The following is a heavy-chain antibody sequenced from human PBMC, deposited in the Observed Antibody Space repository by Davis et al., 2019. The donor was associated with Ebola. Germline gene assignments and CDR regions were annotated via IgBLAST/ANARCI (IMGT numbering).Heavy chain of an antibody. D-gene: IGHD6-13*01. CDR1: GGSISSGGYY. CDR2: IYYSGST. Sequence: SETLSLTCTVSGGSISSGGYYWSWIRQHPGKGLEWIGYIYYSGSTYYNPSLKSRVTISVDTSKNQFSLKLSSVTAADTAVYYCAGIAAAGTLIYYYNGMDVWGQGTTVTVSS. V-gene: IGHV4-31*03. J-gene: IGHJ6*02. CDR3: AGIAAAGTLIYYYNGMDV.